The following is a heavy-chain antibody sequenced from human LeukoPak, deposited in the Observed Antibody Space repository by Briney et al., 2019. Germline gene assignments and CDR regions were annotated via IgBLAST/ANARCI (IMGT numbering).Heavy chain of an antibody. CDR3: ARLDSSGYLYYYYYYMDV. CDR2: ISAYNGNT. V-gene: IGHV1-18*01. Sequence: ASVKVSCKASGYTFTSYGISWVRQAPGQGLEWMGWISAYNGNTNYAQKLQGRVTMTTDTSTSTAYMELRSLRFDDTAVYYCARLDSSGYLYYYYYYMDVWGKGTTVTVSS. J-gene: IGHJ6*03. D-gene: IGHD3-22*01. CDR1: GYTFTSYG.